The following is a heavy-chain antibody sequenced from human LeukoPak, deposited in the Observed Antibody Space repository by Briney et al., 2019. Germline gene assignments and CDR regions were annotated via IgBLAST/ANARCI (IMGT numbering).Heavy chain of an antibody. D-gene: IGHD4-11*01. CDR1: GFTFASYA. Sequence: PGGSLRLSCAASGFTFASYAMRWVRDAPGKGLECVSSITNNGDTTYYADSVKGRFTISRDNSKNTLYLQMNSLRAEDTALYYCADSNYWYPVDYWGQGTLVTVSS. V-gene: IGHV3-23*01. CDR2: ITNNGDTT. CDR3: ADSNYWYPVDY. J-gene: IGHJ4*02.